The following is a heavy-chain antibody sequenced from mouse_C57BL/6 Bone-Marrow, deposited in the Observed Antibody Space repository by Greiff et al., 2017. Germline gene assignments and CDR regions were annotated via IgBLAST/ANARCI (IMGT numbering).Heavy chain of an antibody. CDR2: IDPSDSYT. CDR3: ARWVNYVDWYCDV. D-gene: IGHD2-1*01. J-gene: IGHJ1*03. V-gene: IGHV1-69*01. CDR1: GYTFTSYW. Sequence: QVQLQQPGAELVMPGASVKLSCKASGYTFTSYWMHWVKQRPGQGLEWIGEIDPSDSYTNYNQKFKGKSTLTVDKSSSTAYMQLSSLTSEDSAVYYCARWVNYVDWYCDVWGTGTTVTVSS.